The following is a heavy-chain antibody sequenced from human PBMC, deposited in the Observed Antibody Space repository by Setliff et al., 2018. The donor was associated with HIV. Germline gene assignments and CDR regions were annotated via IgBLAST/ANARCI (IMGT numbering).Heavy chain of an antibody. CDR2: INPNSGGT. D-gene: IGHD3-10*01. J-gene: IGHJ4*02. CDR1: GYRFTNYY. Sequence: ASVKVSCKASGYRFTNYYIHWVRQAPGQGLEWMGWINPNSGGTNYAQKFQGRVTMTRDTSISTAYMELSSLTSDDTAVYFCARVLSVTMIRGAHGYWGQGTLVTVS. CDR3: ARVLSVTMIRGAHGY. V-gene: IGHV1-2*02.